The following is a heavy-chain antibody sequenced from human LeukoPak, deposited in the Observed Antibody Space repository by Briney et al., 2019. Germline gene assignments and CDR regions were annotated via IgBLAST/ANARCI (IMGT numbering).Heavy chain of an antibody. CDR3: ASRSGSYYNAFDI. D-gene: IGHD1-26*01. CDR2: IIPILGIA. V-gene: IGHV1-69*04. Sequence: ASVKVSCKASGGTFSSYAISWVRQAPGQGLEWMGRIIPILGIANYAQKFQGRVTITADESTSTAYMELSSLRSEDTAVYYCASRSGSYYNAFDIWGQGTMVTVSS. CDR1: GGTFSSYA. J-gene: IGHJ3*02.